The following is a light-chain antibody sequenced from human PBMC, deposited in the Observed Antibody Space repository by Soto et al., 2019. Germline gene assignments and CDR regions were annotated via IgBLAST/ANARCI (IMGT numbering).Light chain of an antibody. V-gene: IGLV2-8*01. CDR1: SSDIGAFNS. CDR2: DIT. J-gene: IGLJ2*01. Sequence: QSVLTQPPSASGSPGQSVTISCTGTSSDIGAFNSISWYQQYPGKAPKLIIFDITQRPSGVPDRFSGSKSANTASLTVSGLQDEDEADYYCATWDGSLPAEVFGGGTKLTVL. CDR3: ATWDGSLPAEV.